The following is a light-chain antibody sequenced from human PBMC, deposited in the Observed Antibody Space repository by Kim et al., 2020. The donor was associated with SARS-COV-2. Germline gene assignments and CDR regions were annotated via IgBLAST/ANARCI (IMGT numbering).Light chain of an antibody. CDR1: QSIRRW. V-gene: IGKV1-5*03. J-gene: IGKJ4*01. CDR2: EAS. Sequence: ASVGDRVTITCRASQSIRRWLAWYQQKPGTAPKRLIYEASSLESGVPPRFSGNGAGTEFTLSISSLQPDDFATYHCQQYYDYPLTFGGGTKVDIK. CDR3: QQYYDYPLT.